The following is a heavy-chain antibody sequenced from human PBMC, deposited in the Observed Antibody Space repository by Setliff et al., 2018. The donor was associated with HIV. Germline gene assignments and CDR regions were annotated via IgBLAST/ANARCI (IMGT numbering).Heavy chain of an antibody. CDR2: ISPYNGHT. D-gene: IGHD4-17*01. J-gene: IGHJ4*02. V-gene: IGHV1-18*01. Sequence: GASVKVSCKASGYTFTSYAMHWVRQAPGQGLEWLGWISPYNGHTNFAQKFQGRVTMTTDTATSTAYMEVRSLRSDDTAVYYCARTDYGGNSGGNYFDYWGQGSLVTVSS. CDR3: ARTDYGGNSGGNYFDY. CDR1: GYTFTSYA.